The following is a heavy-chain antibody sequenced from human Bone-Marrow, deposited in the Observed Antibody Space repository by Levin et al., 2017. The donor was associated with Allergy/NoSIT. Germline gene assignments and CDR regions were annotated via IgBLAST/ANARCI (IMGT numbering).Heavy chain of an antibody. Sequence: SCTASGFTFSRHAMHWVRQAPGKGLEWVAVLWYDGSNENYGDSVRGRFTISRDNPKNTLYLQMNGLKTEDTAVYFCARSEKGTSLFYFDYWGQGTLVTVSS. CDR1: GFTFSRHA. J-gene: IGHJ4*02. D-gene: IGHD5-24*01. CDR3: ARSEKGTSLFYFDY. CDR2: LWYDGSNE. V-gene: IGHV3-33*01.